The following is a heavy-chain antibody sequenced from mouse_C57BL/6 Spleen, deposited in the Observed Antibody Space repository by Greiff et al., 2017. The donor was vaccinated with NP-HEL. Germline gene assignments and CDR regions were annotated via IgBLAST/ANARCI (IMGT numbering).Heavy chain of an antibody. J-gene: IGHJ1*03. CDR3: AGYYGSRDWYFDV. V-gene: IGHV1-59*01. CDR1: GYTFTSYW. Sequence: QVQLQQPGAELVRPGTSVKLSCKASGYTFTSYWMHWVKPRPGQGLEWIGVIDPSDSYTNYNQKFKGKATLTVDTSSSTAYMQLSSLTSEDSAVYYCAGYYGSRDWYFDVWGTGTTVTVSS. D-gene: IGHD1-1*01. CDR2: IDPSDSYT.